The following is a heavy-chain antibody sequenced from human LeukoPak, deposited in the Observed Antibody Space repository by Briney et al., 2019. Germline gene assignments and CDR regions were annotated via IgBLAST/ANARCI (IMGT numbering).Heavy chain of an antibody. CDR2: ISSSSGYI. CDR1: GFTFSSYW. D-gene: IGHD4-23*01. CDR3: ARVGSPGFGGNYFDY. Sequence: PGGSLRLSCAASGFTFSSYWLYWVRQAPGKGLQWVSSISSSSGYIYYADSVKGRFTISRDNAKNSLYLQMNSLRAEDTAVYYCARVGSPGFGGNYFDYWGQGTLVTVSS. J-gene: IGHJ4*02. V-gene: IGHV3-21*01.